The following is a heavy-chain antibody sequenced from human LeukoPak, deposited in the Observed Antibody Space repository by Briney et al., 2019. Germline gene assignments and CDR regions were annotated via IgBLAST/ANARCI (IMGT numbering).Heavy chain of an antibody. V-gene: IGHV4-4*02. CDR2: IYHSGST. CDR3: ARAPPQLLAAAGSNWSAA. D-gene: IGHD6-13*01. Sequence: SETLSLTCAVSGGSISSSNWWSWVRQPPGKGLEWIGEIYHSGSTNYNPSLKSRVTISVDKSKNQFSLKLSSVTAADTAVYHCARAPPQLLAAAGSNWSAACGQGTLVTVSS. J-gene: IGHJ5*02. CDR1: GGSISSSNW.